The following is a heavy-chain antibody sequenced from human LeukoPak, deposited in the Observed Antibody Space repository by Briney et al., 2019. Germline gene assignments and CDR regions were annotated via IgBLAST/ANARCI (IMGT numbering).Heavy chain of an antibody. CDR3: ARDHRLGLYYYYAMDV. CDR1: GITFSSYS. Sequence: GGSLRLSCAVSGITFSSYSMNWVRQAPGKGLERVSSISGSSSYIYYADSVTGRFTISRDNAKNSLYLQMNSLRAEDTAVYYCARDHRLGLYYYYAMDVWGQGTTVTVSS. D-gene: IGHD4-11*01. J-gene: IGHJ6*02. V-gene: IGHV3-21*01. CDR2: ISGSSSYI.